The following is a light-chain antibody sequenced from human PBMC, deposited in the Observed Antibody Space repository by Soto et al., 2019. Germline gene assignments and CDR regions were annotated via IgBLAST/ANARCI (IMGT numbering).Light chain of an antibody. CDR2: EVS. J-gene: IGLJ1*01. V-gene: IGLV2-23*02. CDR1: HSDVGSYNL. Sequence: SVLTQPASVSGSPGQSITISCTGTHSDVGSYNLVSWYQQHPGKAPKVIIYEVSERPSGVSDRFSGSKSGNTASLMISGLQAEDEADYYCCSYAGSTTQTYVFGSGTKLTVL. CDR3: CSYAGSTTQTYV.